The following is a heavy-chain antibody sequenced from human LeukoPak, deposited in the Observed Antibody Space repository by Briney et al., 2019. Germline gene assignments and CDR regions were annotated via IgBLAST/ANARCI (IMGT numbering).Heavy chain of an antibody. Sequence: GGSLRLSCAASGFTFSNAWMSWVRQAPGKGLEWVSSIFPSGGEIHYADSVRGRFTISRDNSKSTLSLQMNSLRAEDTAIYYCATYRQVLLPFESWGQGTLVTVSS. J-gene: IGHJ4*02. D-gene: IGHD2-8*02. CDR1: GFTFSNAW. CDR2: IFPSGGEI. V-gene: IGHV3-23*01. CDR3: ATYRQVLLPFES.